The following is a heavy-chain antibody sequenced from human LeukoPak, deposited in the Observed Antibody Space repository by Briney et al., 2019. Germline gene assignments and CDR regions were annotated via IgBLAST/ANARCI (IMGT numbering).Heavy chain of an antibody. CDR1: GFPFSSYW. D-gene: IGHD6-19*01. V-gene: IGHV3-7*01. CDR3: ARDRFSAVAGTGFDY. J-gene: IGHJ4*02. CDR2: VKQDGSEK. Sequence: GGSLRLSCAASGFPFSSYWMSWVRQAPGKGLEWVANVKQDGSEKYYVDSVKGRFTISRDNAKNSLYLQMNSLRAEDTAVYYCARDRFSAVAGTGFDYWGQGTLVTVSS.